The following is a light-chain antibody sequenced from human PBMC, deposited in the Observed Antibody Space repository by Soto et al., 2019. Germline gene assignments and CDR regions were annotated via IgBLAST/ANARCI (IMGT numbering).Light chain of an antibody. J-gene: IGKJ4*01. CDR3: QQYDSSHLT. V-gene: IGKV3-20*01. Sequence: EVVLTQSPGTLSLSPGERATLSCRASQSVSSSYFAWYQQKPGQAPRLLIYAVSNRATGIPDRFSGSGSGTDFTLTISRLEPEDFAVYYCQQYDSSHLTFGGGNKVEIK. CDR2: AVS. CDR1: QSVSSSY.